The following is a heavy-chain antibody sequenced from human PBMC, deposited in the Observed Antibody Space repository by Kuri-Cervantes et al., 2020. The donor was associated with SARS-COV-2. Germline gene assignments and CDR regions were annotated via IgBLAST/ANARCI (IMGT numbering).Heavy chain of an antibody. J-gene: IGHJ5*02. CDR2: IKYDGSEK. V-gene: IGHV3-7*03. CDR1: GFIFSNSW. D-gene: IGHD6-19*01. Sequence: GESLKISCAASGFIFSNSWMSWVRQAPGKGLEWVANIKYDGSEKYYVDSVKGRFIISRDNAKNSVYLQMNSLRDADTAVYYCTRGGYTSALSRQNWFDPWGQGTLVTVSS. CDR3: TRGGYTSALSRQNWFDP.